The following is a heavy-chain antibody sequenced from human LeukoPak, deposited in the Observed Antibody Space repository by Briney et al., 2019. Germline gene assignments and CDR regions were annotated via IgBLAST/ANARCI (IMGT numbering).Heavy chain of an antibody. CDR1: GYSFTSYW. Sequence: GESLQISCKGSGYSFTSYWIGWVRQMPGKGLEGMGIIYPSDSDTKYSPSFQGQVTISADKSISTAYLQWSSLKASDTAMYYCARRGVDSSGYADAFDIWGQGTMVTVSS. CDR2: IYPSDSDT. J-gene: IGHJ3*02. CDR3: ARRGVDSSGYADAFDI. D-gene: IGHD3-22*01. V-gene: IGHV5-51*01.